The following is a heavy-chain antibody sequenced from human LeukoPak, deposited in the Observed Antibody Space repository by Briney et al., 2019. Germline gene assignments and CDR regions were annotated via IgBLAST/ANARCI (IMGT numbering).Heavy chain of an antibody. D-gene: IGHD4-23*01. J-gene: IGHJ3*01. CDR2: TLYDGLRH. CDR1: GFIFSTFS. Sequence: GKSLRLSCAASGFIFSTFSMHWVRQTPGKGLEWVAVTLYDGLRHDYADSVRGRFSISRDDSKNTLFLQMDDVKTEDTAVYFCAKDRGGNWPGAFDVWGQGTVVTVS. V-gene: IGHV3-30*04. CDR3: AKDRGGNWPGAFDV.